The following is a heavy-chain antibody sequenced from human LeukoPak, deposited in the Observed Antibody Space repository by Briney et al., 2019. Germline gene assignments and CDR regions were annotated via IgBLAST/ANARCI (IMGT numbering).Heavy chain of an antibody. Sequence: GSLRLSCAASGFTFSSYSMNWVRQAPGKGLEWVSSISSSSSYIYYADSVKGRFTISRDNAKNSLYLQMNSLRAEDTAVYYCARDYHNEWELPQIDYWGQGTLVTVSS. CDR2: ISSSSSYI. J-gene: IGHJ4*02. V-gene: IGHV3-21*01. D-gene: IGHD1-26*01. CDR1: GFTFSSYS. CDR3: ARDYHNEWELPQIDY.